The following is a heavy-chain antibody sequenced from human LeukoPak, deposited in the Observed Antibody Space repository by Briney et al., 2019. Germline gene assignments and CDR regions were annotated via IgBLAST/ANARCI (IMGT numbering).Heavy chain of an antibody. J-gene: IGHJ4*02. CDR2: INPNSGGT. V-gene: IGHV1-2*02. CDR3: ASHYYDSSGYYSDY. Sequence: ASVKVSCKASGYTFTGYYMHWVRQAPGQGLESMGWINPNSGGTNYAQKFQGRVTMTRDTSISTAYMELSRLRSDDTAVYYCASHYYDSSGYYSDYWGQGTLVTVSS. CDR1: GYTFTGYY. D-gene: IGHD3-22*01.